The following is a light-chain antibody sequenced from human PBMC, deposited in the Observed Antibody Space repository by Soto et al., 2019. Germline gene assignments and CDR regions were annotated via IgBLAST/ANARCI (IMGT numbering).Light chain of an antibody. CDR3: MQGTHWPYT. Sequence: DVVMTQSPLSLPVTLGQPASISCRSSQSLVYSDGNTYLNWFQQRPGQSPRRLIYKVSNRDSGVPDRVSGSGSGTDFTLKISRGEAEDVGVYFCMQGTHWPYTFGQGTKLEIK. CDR2: KVS. V-gene: IGKV2-30*01. CDR1: QSLVYSDGNTY. J-gene: IGKJ2*01.